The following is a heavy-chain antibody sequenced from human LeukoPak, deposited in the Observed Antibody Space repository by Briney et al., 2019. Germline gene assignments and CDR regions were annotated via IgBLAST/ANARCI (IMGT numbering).Heavy chain of an antibody. CDR1: EFTFSSYA. Sequence: PGRSLRLSCVASEFTFSSYAMHGVRQAPGKGLEWVSVISYDGRTTYLSDSVKGRFSTSRDNSKNTVNLQMNSLRDEDTAVYYCARDPSRLLNGGRLDYWGQGTLVTVSS. CDR3: ARDPSRLLNGGRLDY. V-gene: IGHV3-30*04. D-gene: IGHD7-27*01. J-gene: IGHJ4*02. CDR2: ISYDGRTT.